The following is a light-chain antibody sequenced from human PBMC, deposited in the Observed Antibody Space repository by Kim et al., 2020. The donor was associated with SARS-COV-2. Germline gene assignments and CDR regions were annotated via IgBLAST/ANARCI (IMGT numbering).Light chain of an antibody. V-gene: IGLV2-8*01. CDR2: EVT. Sequence: VQSVAISGSGTRGDFGSYKYVSCYQQHPGKSPKLIIYEVTKRPSGVPDRFSGSMSGNTASLTVSGLQAEDEADYYCASHGGYDYVFGTGTKVTVL. CDR3: ASHGGYDYV. J-gene: IGLJ1*01. CDR1: RGDFGSYKY.